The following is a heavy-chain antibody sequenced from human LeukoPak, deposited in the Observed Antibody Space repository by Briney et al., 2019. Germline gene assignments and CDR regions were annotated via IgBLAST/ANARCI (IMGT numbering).Heavy chain of an antibody. CDR2: INHSGST. Sequence: SETLSLTCAVYGGSFSGYYWSWIRQPPGKGREGRGEINHSGSTNYNPSLKRGVTISVDTSKKKFSLKLRSVTAADTAVYYCARRLGFNCFDPWGQGTLVTVSS. J-gene: IGHJ5*02. CDR1: GGSFSGYY. D-gene: IGHD3-9*01. CDR3: ARRLGFNCFDP. V-gene: IGHV4-34*01.